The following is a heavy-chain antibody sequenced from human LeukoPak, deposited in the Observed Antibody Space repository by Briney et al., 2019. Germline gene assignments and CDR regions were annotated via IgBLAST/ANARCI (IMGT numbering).Heavy chain of an antibody. V-gene: IGHV3-48*02. CDR1: GFTFSSYS. Sequence: GGSLRLSCAASGFTFSSYSMNWVRQATGKGLEWVSYISSSSSTIYYADSVKGRFTISRDNAKNSLYLQMNSLRNEDTAVYYCARGGGYYYDSSGYYHFDYWGQGTLLTVSS. CDR3: ARGGGYYYDSSGYYHFDY. D-gene: IGHD3-22*01. J-gene: IGHJ4*02. CDR2: ISSSSSTI.